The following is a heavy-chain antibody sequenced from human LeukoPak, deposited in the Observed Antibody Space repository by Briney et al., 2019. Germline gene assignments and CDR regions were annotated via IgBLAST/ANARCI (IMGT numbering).Heavy chain of an antibody. CDR1: GYTFTNYA. Sequence: GASVKVSCKASGYTFTNYAMHWVRQAPGQGLEWMGWIDAGNGNTEYPQKFQGRVTITRDTSASTAYMELSSLRSEDTAVYYCARGSTMTHYGMDVWGQGTTVTVSS. J-gene: IGHJ6*02. V-gene: IGHV1-3*01. D-gene: IGHD3-22*01. CDR2: IDAGNGNT. CDR3: ARGSTMTHYGMDV.